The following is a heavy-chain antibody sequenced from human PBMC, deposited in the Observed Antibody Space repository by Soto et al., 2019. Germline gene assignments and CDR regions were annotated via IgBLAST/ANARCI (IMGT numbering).Heavy chain of an antibody. CDR2: ITINGNT. D-gene: IGHD1-7*01. CDR1: GAYLSDFS. V-gene: IGHV4-4*07. CDR3: ARETGENWTYEAH. Sequence: PSETLSLTCRVYGAYLSDFSWSWIRQPAGKGLEWIGRITINGNTQKNPSFKSRVTMSIDTSRNHFSLNLQSATAADTALYYCARETGENWTYEAHWGPGTLVTVSS. J-gene: IGHJ1*01.